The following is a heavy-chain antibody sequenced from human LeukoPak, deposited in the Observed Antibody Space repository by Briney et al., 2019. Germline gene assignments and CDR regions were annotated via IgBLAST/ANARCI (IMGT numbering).Heavy chain of an antibody. J-gene: IGHJ5*02. V-gene: IGHV1-18*01. D-gene: IGHD3-3*01. CDR1: GYTFTSYG. CDR3: ARGGGRYYDFWSSNWFDP. CDR2: ISAYNGNT. Sequence: GASVKVSCKASGYTFTSYGISWVRQAPGQGLEWMGWISAYNGNTNYAQKLQGRVTMTTDTSTGTAYMELRSLRSDDTAVYYCARGGGRYYDFWSSNWFDPWGQGTLVTVSS.